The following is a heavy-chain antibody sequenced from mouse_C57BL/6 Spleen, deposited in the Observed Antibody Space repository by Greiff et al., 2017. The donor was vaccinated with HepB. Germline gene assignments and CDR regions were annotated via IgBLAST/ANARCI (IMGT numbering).Heavy chain of an antibody. Sequence: QVQLKQSGAELVRPGTSVKVSCKASGYAFTNYLIEWVKQRPGQGLGWIGVINPGSGGTNYNEKFKGKATLTADKSSSTAYMQLSSLTSEDSAVYFCAREGPDFDYWGQGTTLTVSS. J-gene: IGHJ2*01. CDR1: GYAFTNYL. CDR2: INPGSGGT. CDR3: AREGPDFDY. V-gene: IGHV1-54*01.